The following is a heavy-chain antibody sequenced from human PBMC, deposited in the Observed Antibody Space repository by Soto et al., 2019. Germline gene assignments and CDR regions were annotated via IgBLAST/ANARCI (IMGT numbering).Heavy chain of an antibody. CDR2: ISNDGSNK. CDR1: GFSFSTYG. Sequence: GGSLRLSCAASGFSFSTYGMHWVRQAPGKGLEWVAFISNDGSNKYYADSVKGRFTISRDNSKNSLYLQMNSLRTEDTALYYCAKDLTYYYDSSGYSDAFDIWGQGTMVTVSS. V-gene: IGHV3-30*18. J-gene: IGHJ3*02. D-gene: IGHD3-22*01. CDR3: AKDLTYYYDSSGYSDAFDI.